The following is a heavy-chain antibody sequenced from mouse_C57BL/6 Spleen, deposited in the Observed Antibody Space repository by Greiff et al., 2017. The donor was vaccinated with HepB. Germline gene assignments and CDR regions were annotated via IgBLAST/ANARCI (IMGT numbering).Heavy chain of an antibody. Sequence: VQLQQSGAELVRPGASVTLSCKASGYTFTDYEMHWVKQTPVHGLEWIGAIDPETGGTAYNQKFKGKAILTADKSSSTAYMELRSLTSEDSAGYYCTRQLSPYAMDYWGQGTSVTVSS. V-gene: IGHV1-15*01. D-gene: IGHD3-2*02. CDR1: GYTFTDYE. J-gene: IGHJ4*01. CDR3: TRQLSPYAMDY. CDR2: IDPETGGT.